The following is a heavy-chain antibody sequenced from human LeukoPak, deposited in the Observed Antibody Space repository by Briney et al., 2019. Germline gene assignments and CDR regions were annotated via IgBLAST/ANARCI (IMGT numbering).Heavy chain of an antibody. Sequence: GGSLRLSCAASGFTLSTSALNWVRQAPGKGLAWVAVIWYDGSNKYYADSVKGRFTISRDNSKNTLYLQMNSLRAEDTAVYYCAREGDYYDSSGYRFDAFDIWGQGTMVTVSS. CDR2: IWYDGSNK. V-gene: IGHV3-33*08. D-gene: IGHD3-22*01. CDR3: AREGDYYDSSGYRFDAFDI. J-gene: IGHJ3*02. CDR1: GFTLSTSA.